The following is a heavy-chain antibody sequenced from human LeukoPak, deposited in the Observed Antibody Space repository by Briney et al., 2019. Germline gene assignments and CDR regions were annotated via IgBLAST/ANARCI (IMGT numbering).Heavy chain of an antibody. CDR3: AREGDCSGGSCLPTPLDY. V-gene: IGHV1-69*13. CDR2: IIPIFGTA. CDR1: GGTFSSYA. Sequence: ASVKVSCKASGGTFSSYAISWVRQAPGQGLEWMGGIIPIFGTANYAQKFQGRVTITADESTSTAYMELSSLRSEDTAVYYCAREGDCSGGSCLPTPLDYWGQGTLVTVSS. J-gene: IGHJ4*02. D-gene: IGHD2-15*01.